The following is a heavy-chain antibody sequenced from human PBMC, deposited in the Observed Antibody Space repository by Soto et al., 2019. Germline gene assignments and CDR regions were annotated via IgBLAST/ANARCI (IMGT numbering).Heavy chain of an antibody. CDR3: ARNRPYYDSSGYYHSYFDY. CDR1: GFTFSSYA. V-gene: IGHV3-23*01. D-gene: IGHD3-22*01. CDR2: ISGSGGST. J-gene: IGHJ4*02. Sequence: ESGGGLVQPGGSLRLSCAASGFTFSSYAMSWVRQAPGKGLEWVSAISGSGGSTYYADSVKGRFTISRDNSKNTLYLQMNSLRAEDTAVYYCARNRPYYDSSGYYHSYFDYWGQGTLVTVSS.